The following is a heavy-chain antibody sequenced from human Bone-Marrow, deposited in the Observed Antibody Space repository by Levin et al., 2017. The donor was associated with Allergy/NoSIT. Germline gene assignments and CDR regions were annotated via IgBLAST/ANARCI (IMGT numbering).Heavy chain of an antibody. CDR3: ARDPADHFTDPRTGCYFDY. CDR2: INQDGSEK. V-gene: IGHV3-7*04. J-gene: IGHJ4*02. CDR1: EFTFSSYW. D-gene: IGHD1-14*01. Sequence: HPGGSLRLSCAASEFTFSSYWMSWVRQAPGKGLEWVANINQDGSEKYYVDSVKGRFTISRDNAKNSLYLQMNSLRAEDTAVYYCARDPADHFTDPRTGCYFDYWGLGTLVTFSS.